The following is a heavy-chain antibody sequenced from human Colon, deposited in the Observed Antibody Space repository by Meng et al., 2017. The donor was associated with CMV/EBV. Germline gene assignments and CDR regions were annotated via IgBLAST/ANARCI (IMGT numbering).Heavy chain of an antibody. V-gene: IGHV3-48*03. J-gene: IGHJ6*02. CDR3: ARDVDFWSNSSYYYGMDV. Sequence: GGSLRLSCAVSGFDFESSEMNWVRQAPGKGLEWVSYISGPAKAIYYADSVRGRFTISRDNAKNSLYLQMNSLRAEDTAVYYCARDVDFWSNSSYYYGMDVWGQGTTVTVSS. CDR2: ISGPAKAI. CDR1: GFDFESSE. D-gene: IGHD3-3*01.